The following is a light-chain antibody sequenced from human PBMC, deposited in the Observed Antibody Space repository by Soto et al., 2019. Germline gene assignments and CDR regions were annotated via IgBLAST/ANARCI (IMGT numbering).Light chain of an antibody. CDR2: GAS. CDR1: QSVSSY. Sequence: MVFTQSPPTVSLSPAERAPLSCRASQSVSSYLAWYQQKPGQAPRLLLYGASSRATGIPDRFDGSGSGTDFTLTISRLEPEDFAVYYCQQYGSRPWTFGQGTKVDIK. CDR3: QQYGSRPWT. V-gene: IGKV3-20*01. J-gene: IGKJ1*01.